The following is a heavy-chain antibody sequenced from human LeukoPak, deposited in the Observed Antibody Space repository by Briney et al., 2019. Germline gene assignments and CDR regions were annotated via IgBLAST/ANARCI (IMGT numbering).Heavy chain of an antibody. CDR1: GGSISSYY. D-gene: IGHD3-22*01. V-gene: IGHV4-59*01. CDR2: IYNSGSN. J-gene: IGHJ4*02. Sequence: SETLSLTCTVSGGSISSYYWSWIRQPPGKGLEWIGYIYNSGSNNYNHSLKSRVTISVDTSKNPFSLKLSSVTAADTAVYYCARERLYYDSSGYYVRYFDYWGQGTLVTVSS. CDR3: ARERLYYDSSGYYVRYFDY.